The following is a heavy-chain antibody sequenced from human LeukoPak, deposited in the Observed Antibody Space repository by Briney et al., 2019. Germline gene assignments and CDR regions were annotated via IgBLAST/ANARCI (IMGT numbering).Heavy chain of an antibody. CDR1: GYTFTSYY. D-gene: IGHD1-26*01. CDR2: IIPIFGTA. V-gene: IGHV1-69*05. Sequence: GASVKVSCKASGYTFTSYYMHWVRQAPGQGLEWMGRIIPIFGTANYTQKFQGRVTITTDESTSTAYMELSSLRSEDTAVYYCARELIVGAVDYWGQGTLVTVSS. CDR3: ARELIVGAVDY. J-gene: IGHJ4*02.